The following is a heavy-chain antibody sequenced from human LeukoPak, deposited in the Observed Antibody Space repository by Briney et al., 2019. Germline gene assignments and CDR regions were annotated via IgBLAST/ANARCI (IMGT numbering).Heavy chain of an antibody. J-gene: IGHJ4*02. CDR1: GYSISSSNW. V-gene: IGHV4-28*03. D-gene: IGHD6-19*01. Sequence: PSETLSLTCAVSGYSISSSNWWGWIRQPPGKGLEWIGYIYYSGSTYYNPSLKSRVTMSVDTSKNQFSLKLSSVTAVDTAAYYCARAPESGSGWYSEYYFDYWGQGTLVTVSS. CDR3: ARAPESGSGWYSEYYFDY. CDR2: IYYSGST.